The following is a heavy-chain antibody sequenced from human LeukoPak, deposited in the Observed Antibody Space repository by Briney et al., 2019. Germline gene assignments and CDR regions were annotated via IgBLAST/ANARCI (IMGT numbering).Heavy chain of an antibody. CDR2: INPNSGGT. D-gene: IGHD2-2*01. CDR3: ARVSCSSTSCYWDY. Sequence: ASVKVSCKASGYTFTGYYMHWVQQAPGQGLEWMGWINPNSGGTNYAQKFQGRVTMTRDTSISTAYMELSRLRSDDTAVYYCARVSCSSTSCYWDYWGQGTLVTVSS. J-gene: IGHJ4*02. V-gene: IGHV1-2*02. CDR1: GYTFTGYY.